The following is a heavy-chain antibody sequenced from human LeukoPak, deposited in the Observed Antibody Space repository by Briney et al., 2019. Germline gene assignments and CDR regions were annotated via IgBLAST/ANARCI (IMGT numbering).Heavy chain of an antibody. CDR2: ISSSSSYI. CDR1: GFTFSSYS. CDR3: ARGSSGWSHYGMDV. Sequence: PGGSLRLSCAASGFTFSSYSMNWVRQAPGKGLEWVSSISSSSSYIYYADSVKGRFTISRDNAKNSLYLQMNSLRAEDTAVYYCARGSSGWSHYGMDVWGQGTTVTVSS. D-gene: IGHD6-19*01. V-gene: IGHV3-21*01. J-gene: IGHJ6*02.